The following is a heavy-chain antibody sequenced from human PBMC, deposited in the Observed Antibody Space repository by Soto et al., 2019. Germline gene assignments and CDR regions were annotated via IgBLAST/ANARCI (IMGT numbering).Heavy chain of an antibody. CDR1: GFTFSSYG. CDR2: ISYDGSNK. D-gene: IGHD1-26*01. J-gene: IGHJ6*02. Sequence: GGSLRLSCAASGFTFSSYGMHWVRQAPGKGLEWVAVISYDGSNKYYADSVKGRFTISRDNSKNTLYLQMNSLRAEDTAVYYCAKDGRGMDVWGQGTTVTVS. V-gene: IGHV3-30*18. CDR3: AKDGRGMDV.